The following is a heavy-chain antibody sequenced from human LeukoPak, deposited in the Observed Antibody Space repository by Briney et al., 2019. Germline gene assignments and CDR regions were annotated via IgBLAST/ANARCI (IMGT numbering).Heavy chain of an antibody. CDR1: GGSFGGYS. D-gene: IGHD6-19*01. V-gene: IGHV4-34*01. Sequence: SETLSLSCAAYGGSFGGYSWSWIRQPPGKGLEWVGEISHSGGTNYNPSLKSRVIISVDTSKNQSSLKLSSVTAADTAVYYCARGRGYSSGWHFDYWGQGTLVTVSS. CDR2: ISHSGGT. CDR3: ARGRGYSSGWHFDY. J-gene: IGHJ4*02.